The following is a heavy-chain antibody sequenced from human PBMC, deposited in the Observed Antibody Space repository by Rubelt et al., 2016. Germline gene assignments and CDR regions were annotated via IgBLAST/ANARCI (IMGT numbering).Heavy chain of an antibody. V-gene: IGHV1-18*01. CDR1: GYTFTSYG. Sequence: QVQLVQSGAEVKKPGASVKVSCKASGYTFTSYGISWVRQAPGQGLAWMGWISAYNGNTNYAQNLQGRVTMTTEPSTSTAYMELRSLRSDDTAVYYCARGARRYSMDPRNAFDIWGQGTMVTVSS. CDR3: ARGARRYSMDPRNAFDI. D-gene: IGHD4-11*01. J-gene: IGHJ3*02. CDR2: ISAYNGNT.